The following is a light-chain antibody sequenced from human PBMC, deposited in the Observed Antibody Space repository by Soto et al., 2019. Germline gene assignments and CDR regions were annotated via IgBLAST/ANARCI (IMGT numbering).Light chain of an antibody. CDR1: SSDVGGYNY. V-gene: IGLV2-14*03. CDR3: SSYTSSSTYV. Sequence: QSARTQPASVSGSPGQSIAISCTGTSSDVGGYNYVSWYQHHPGKAPKLMIYDVSNRPSGVSNRFSGSKSGNTASLTISGLQAEDEADYYCSSYTSSSTYVFGTGTKATVL. J-gene: IGLJ1*01. CDR2: DVS.